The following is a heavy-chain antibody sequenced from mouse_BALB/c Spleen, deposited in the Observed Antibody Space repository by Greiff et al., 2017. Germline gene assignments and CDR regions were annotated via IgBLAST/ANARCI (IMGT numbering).Heavy chain of an antibody. D-gene: IGHD2-10*02. V-gene: IGHV1S29*02. CDR1: GYTFTDYN. Sequence: VQLQQSGPELVKPGASVKISCKASGYTFTDYNMHWVKQSHGKSLEWIGYINPYNDGTKYNEKFKGKATLTSDKSSSTAYMELSSLTSEDSAVYYCALYGNYEEAMDYWGQGTSVTVSS. CDR2: INPYNDGT. CDR3: ALYGNYEEAMDY. J-gene: IGHJ4*01.